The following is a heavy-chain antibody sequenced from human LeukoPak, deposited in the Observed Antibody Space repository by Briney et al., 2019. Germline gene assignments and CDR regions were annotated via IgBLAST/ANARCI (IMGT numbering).Heavy chain of an antibody. CDR2: KSYDGSNK. CDR1: GFTFSSYN. Sequence: HPGGSLRLSCAASGFTFSSYNIHWVRQAPGKGLEWVAVKSYDGSNKYYSDSVKGRFTISRDNSKNTLNLQMNSLRAEDTAVYYCAKEEVGYCSGGSCYSFNYWGQGTLVTVSS. V-gene: IGHV3-30*18. CDR3: AKEEVGYCSGGSCYSFNY. J-gene: IGHJ4*02. D-gene: IGHD2-15*01.